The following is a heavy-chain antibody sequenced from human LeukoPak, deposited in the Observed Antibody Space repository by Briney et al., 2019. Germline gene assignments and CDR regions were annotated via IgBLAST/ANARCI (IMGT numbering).Heavy chain of an antibody. CDR3: ARVGVVAASFDY. CDR2: ISYDGSNK. J-gene: IGHJ4*02. Sequence: GGSLRLSCAASGFTFSSYAMHWVRQAPGKGLEWVAVISYDGSNKYYADSVKGRFTISRDNSKNTLYLQMNSLRAEDTAVYYCARVGVVAASFDYWGQGTLVTVSS. V-gene: IGHV3-30*14. CDR1: GFTFSSYA. D-gene: IGHD2-15*01.